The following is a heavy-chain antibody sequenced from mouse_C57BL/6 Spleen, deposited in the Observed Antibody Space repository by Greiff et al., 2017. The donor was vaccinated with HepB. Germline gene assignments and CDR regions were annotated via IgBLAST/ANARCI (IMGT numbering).Heavy chain of an antibody. V-gene: IGHV1-80*01. CDR3: ARRDYYGSYWYFDV. CDR2: IYPGDGDT. J-gene: IGHJ1*03. D-gene: IGHD1-1*01. Sequence: QVQLKESGAELVKPGASVKISCKASGYAFSSYWMNWVKQRPGKGLEWIGQIYPGDGDTNYNGKFKGKATLTADKSSSTAYMQLSSLTSEDSAVYVCARRDYYGSYWYFDVWGTGTTVTVSS. CDR1: GYAFSSYW.